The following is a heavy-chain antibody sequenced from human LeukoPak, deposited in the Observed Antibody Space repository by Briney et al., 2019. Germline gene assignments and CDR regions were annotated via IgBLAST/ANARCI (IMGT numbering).Heavy chain of an antibody. D-gene: IGHD3-10*01. V-gene: IGHV3-15*01. J-gene: IGHJ4*02. Sequence: GGSLRLSCAASGFTFNKAWMSWVRLAPGKGLKWVGRIKNKGDGGTTDYAAPVKGRFTVSRDDSKSTLYLQMNSLKTEDTAVYYCTTSGTPFEYWGQGTLVTVSS. CDR1: GFTFNKAW. CDR3: TTSGTPFEY. CDR2: IKNKGDGGTT.